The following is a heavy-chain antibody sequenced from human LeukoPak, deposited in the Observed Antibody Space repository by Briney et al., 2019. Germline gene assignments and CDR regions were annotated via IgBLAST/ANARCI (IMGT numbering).Heavy chain of an antibody. D-gene: IGHD3-10*01. CDR2: IYPGDSDT. J-gene: IGHJ4*02. CDR1: GYSFTSYW. V-gene: IGHV5-51*01. CDR3: ARQPWFGELLLYYFDY. Sequence: HGESLKISCKGSGYSFTSYWIGWVRQMPGKGLEWMGIIYPGDSDTRYSPSFQGQVTISADKSISTAYLQWSSLKASDTAMYYCARQPWFGELLLYYFDYWGQGTLVTVSS.